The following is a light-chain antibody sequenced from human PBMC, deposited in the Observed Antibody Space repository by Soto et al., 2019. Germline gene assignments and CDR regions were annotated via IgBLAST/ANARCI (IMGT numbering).Light chain of an antibody. CDR1: QSVSSSY. J-gene: IGKJ5*01. Sequence: EIVLTQSPGTLSLSPGERATLSCRASQSVSSSYLAWYQQKPGQAPRLLIYGAYSRATGIPDRFSGSGSGTDVTLTISRLEPEDFAVYYCQQYGSAPLVTFGQGTRLEMK. CDR2: GAY. CDR3: QQYGSAPLVT. V-gene: IGKV3-20*01.